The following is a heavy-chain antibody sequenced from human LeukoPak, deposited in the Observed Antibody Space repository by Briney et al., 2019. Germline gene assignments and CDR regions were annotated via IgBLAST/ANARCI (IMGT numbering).Heavy chain of an antibody. Sequence: ASVKVSCKASGYTFTSYGISWVRQAPGQGLEWVGWISAYNGNTNCAQKLQGRVTMTTDTSTSTAYMELRSLRSDDTAVYYCARDFFVVVPAAGFYYYYYGMDVWGQGTTVTVSS. CDR1: GYTFTSYG. V-gene: IGHV1-18*01. CDR2: ISAYNGNT. J-gene: IGHJ6*02. CDR3: ARDFFVVVPAAGFYYYYYGMDV. D-gene: IGHD2-2*01.